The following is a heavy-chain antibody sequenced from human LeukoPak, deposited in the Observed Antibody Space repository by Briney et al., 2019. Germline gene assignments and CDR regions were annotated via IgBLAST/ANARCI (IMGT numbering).Heavy chain of an antibody. Sequence: SQTLSLTCAVSGGSISSGGYSWSWIRQPPGKGLEWIGYTYHSGSTYYNPSLKSRVTISVDRSKNQFSLKLSSVTAADTAVYYCARVYTGWFDPWGQGTLVTVSS. CDR2: TYHSGST. CDR1: GGSISSGGYS. CDR3: ARVYTGWFDP. J-gene: IGHJ5*02. V-gene: IGHV4-30-2*01. D-gene: IGHD2-2*02.